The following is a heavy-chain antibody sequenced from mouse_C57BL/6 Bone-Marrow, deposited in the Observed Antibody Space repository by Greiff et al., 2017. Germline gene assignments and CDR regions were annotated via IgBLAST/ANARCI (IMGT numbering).Heavy chain of an antibody. J-gene: IGHJ4*01. V-gene: IGHV1-72*01. Sequence: QVQLQQPGAELVKPGASVKLSCKASGYTFTSYWMHWVKQRPGRGLEWIGRIDPTRGGTKSNVKIKSKATLTVAQPSSTAYMQLSSLSSEDSAVYYCARQGIYYGNFDAMGYWGQGTSVTVSS. CDR2: IDPTRGGT. CDR3: ARQGIYYGNFDAMGY. CDR1: GYTFTSYW. D-gene: IGHD2-1*01.